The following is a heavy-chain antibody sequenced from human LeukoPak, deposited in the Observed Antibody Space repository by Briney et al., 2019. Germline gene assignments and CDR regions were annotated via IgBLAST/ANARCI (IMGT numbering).Heavy chain of an antibody. J-gene: IGHJ4*02. CDR1: GYTFTSYD. CDR3: ARGGNSVGVARGYSGYDFGDFDY. V-gene: IGHV1-8*01. CDR2: MNPNSGNT. D-gene: IGHD5-12*01. Sequence: GASVKVSCKASGYTFTSYDINWVRQATGQGLEWMGWMNPNSGNTGYAQKFQGRVTMTRNTSISTAYMELSSLRSEDTAVYYCARGGNSVGVARGYSGYDFGDFDYWGQGTLVTVSS.